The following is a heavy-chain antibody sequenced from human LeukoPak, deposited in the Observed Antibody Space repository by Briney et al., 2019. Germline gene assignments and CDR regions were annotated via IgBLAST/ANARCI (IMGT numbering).Heavy chain of an antibody. J-gene: IGHJ4*02. Sequence: PGGSLRLSCAASGFTFSSYAMSWVRQAPGKGLEWVSAISGSGGSTYYADSVKGRFTISRDNSKNTLYLQMNSLRAEDTAVYYCAKIYDSSGYYPYFDYWGQGTLVTVSS. CDR1: GFTFSSYA. D-gene: IGHD3-22*01. CDR2: ISGSGGST. V-gene: IGHV3-23*01. CDR3: AKIYDSSGYYPYFDY.